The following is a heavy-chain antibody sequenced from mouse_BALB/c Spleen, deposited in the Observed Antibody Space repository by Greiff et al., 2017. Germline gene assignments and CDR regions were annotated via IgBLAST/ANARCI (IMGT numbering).Heavy chain of an antibody. CDR1: GFTFSSYA. J-gene: IGHJ4*01. CDR2: ISSGGSYT. D-gene: IGHD1-2*01. V-gene: IGHV5-9-3*01. Sequence: EVMLVESGGGLVKPGGSLKLSCAASGFTFSSYAMSWVRQTPEKRLEWVATISSGGSYTYYPDSVKGRFTISRDNAKNTLYLQMSSLRSEDTAMYYCARQGTTAAMDYWGQGTSVTVSS. CDR3: ARQGTTAAMDY.